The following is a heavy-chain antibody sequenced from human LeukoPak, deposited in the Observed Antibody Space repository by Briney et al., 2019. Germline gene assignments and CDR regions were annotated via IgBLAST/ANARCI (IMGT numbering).Heavy chain of an antibody. Sequence: SETLSLTCTVSGGFISTGSYYWGWIRQPPGKGLEWIGSMYYSGTTYYTPSLKSRVTISVDRSKNQFSLKLSSMTAADTAVYYCARDSSGYYDAFDIWGQGTMVTVSS. D-gene: IGHD3-22*01. V-gene: IGHV4-39*07. CDR2: MYYSGTT. CDR3: ARDSSGYYDAFDI. CDR1: GGFISTGSYY. J-gene: IGHJ3*02.